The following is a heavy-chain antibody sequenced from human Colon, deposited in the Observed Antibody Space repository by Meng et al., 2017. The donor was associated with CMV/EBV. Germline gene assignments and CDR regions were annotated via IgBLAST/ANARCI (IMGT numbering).Heavy chain of an antibody. CDR1: GFTLSDHY. J-gene: IGHJ4*02. CDR3: ARVPAAADY. D-gene: IGHD2-2*01. Sequence: SCAASGFTLSDHYMDWVRQAPGKGLEWVGRIRKKANSYTTEYAASVKGRFTISRDDSKNSLYLQMNSLKTEDTAVYYCARVPAAADYWGQGTLVTVSS. V-gene: IGHV3-72*01. CDR2: IRKKANSYTT.